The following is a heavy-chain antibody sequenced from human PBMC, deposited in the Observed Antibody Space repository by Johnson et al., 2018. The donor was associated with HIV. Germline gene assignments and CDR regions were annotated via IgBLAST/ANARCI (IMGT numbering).Heavy chain of an antibody. J-gene: IGHJ3*02. CDR3: AIGRGEFPRHAFDI. CDR2: INHDVSAI. CDR1: GFTFSSYA. Sequence: EVQLVESGGGVVQPGRSLRLSCAASGFTFSSYAMHWVRQAPGKGPEWVANINHDVSAIHYVDSVKGRFTISRDNSKNTLYLQMNSLRVEDTAMYYCAIGRGEFPRHAFDIWGQGTMVTVSS. V-gene: IGHV3-7*01. D-gene: IGHD3-10*01.